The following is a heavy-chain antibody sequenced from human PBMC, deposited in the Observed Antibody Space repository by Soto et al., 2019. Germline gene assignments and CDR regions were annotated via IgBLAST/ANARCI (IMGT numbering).Heavy chain of an antibody. D-gene: IGHD3-3*01. V-gene: IGHV1-18*04. Sequence: EASVKVSCKASGYTFTSYGISWVRQAPGQGLEWMGWISAYNGNTNYAQKLQGRVTMTTDTSTSTAYMELRSLRSDDTAVYYCARDFWSGTFSWFDPWGQGTLVTVAS. J-gene: IGHJ5*02. CDR3: ARDFWSGTFSWFDP. CDR2: ISAYNGNT. CDR1: GYTFTSYG.